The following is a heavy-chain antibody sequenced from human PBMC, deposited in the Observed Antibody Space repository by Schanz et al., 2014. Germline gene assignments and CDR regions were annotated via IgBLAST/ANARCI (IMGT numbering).Heavy chain of an antibody. V-gene: IGHV3-23*01. Sequence: EMQLLESGGGLAQPGGSLRLSCAASGFTLSNYAMSWVRQAPGKGLEWVSALSEGGGGTHYADSVKSRFTISRDNSRNTLYLQMNSLRAEDTAVYYCARNRGSGGQNWYFDLWGRGTLVTVSS. CDR1: GFTLSNYA. CDR2: LSEGGGGT. J-gene: IGHJ2*01. D-gene: IGHD1-26*01. CDR3: ARNRGSGGQNWYFDL.